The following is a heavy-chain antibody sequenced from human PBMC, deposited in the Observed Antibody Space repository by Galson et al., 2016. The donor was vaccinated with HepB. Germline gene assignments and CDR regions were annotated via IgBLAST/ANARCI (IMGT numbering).Heavy chain of an antibody. CDR2: ITRSGGGT. D-gene: IGHD4-17*01. CDR3: AKDHHDHGDSGYFDL. J-gene: IGHJ2*01. CDR1: GFTFNTFS. Sequence: SLRLSCAASGFTFNTFSMNWVRQAPGKGLEWVSSITRSGGGTYYADSVKGRFTISRDNSKNTLYLQMNSLRPEDTALYYCAKDHHDHGDSGYFDLWGRGTLVIVSS. V-gene: IGHV3-23*01.